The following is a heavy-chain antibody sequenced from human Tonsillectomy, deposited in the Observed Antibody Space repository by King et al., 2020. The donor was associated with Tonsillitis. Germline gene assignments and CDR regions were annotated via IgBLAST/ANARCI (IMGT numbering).Heavy chain of an antibody. CDR1: GGSFSDSY. Sequence: QVQLQQWGAGLLKPSETLSLTCAVYGGSFSDSYWNWIRQPPGKGLEWIGEISHSGSTNYNPSLKSRVTISVDTSKTQFSLKLSSVTAADTAVYYCAADLILYGMDVWGQGTTVTVSS. CDR3: AADLILYGMDV. CDR2: ISHSGST. J-gene: IGHJ6*02. V-gene: IGHV4-34*01.